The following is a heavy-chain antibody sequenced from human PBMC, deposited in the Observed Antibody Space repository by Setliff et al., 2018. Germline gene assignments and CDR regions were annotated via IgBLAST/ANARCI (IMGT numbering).Heavy chain of an antibody. CDR2: ISTSSTST. CDR3: ARAAYSTRWYGYYYYMDV. D-gene: IGHD6-13*01. Sequence: LSLTCNVSGFTFTDYYMSWIRQAPGKGLEWISYISTSSTSTHYADSVKGRFTISRDNSKNTLYLQMGSLRAEDMAVYYCARAAYSTRWYGYYYYMDVWGKGTTVTVSS. CDR1: GFTFTDYY. J-gene: IGHJ6*03. V-gene: IGHV3-11*06.